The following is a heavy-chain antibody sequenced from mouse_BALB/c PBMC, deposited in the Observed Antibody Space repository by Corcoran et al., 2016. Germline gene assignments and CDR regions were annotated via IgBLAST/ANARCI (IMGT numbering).Heavy chain of an antibody. CDR1: GYSITSGFY. Sequence: DVQLQESGPGLVKPSQSLSLTCSVTGYSITSGFYWNWIRQFPGNKLEWMGYIGYDGNNNYNPSLKNRVSITRDTSKNQFFLNLTSVTTEDTATYYCTSEIYYGNSYCFAYLGQGTLVTVSA. CDR3: TSEIYYGNSYCFAY. CDR2: IGYDGNN. D-gene: IGHD1-1*01. J-gene: IGHJ3*01. V-gene: IGHV3-6*02.